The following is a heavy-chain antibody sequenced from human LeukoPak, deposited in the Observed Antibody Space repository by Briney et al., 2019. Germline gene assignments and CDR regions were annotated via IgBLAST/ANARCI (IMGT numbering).Heavy chain of an antibody. CDR1: GASISSYY. CDR3: ATGAYCGGDCFDAFDI. Sequence: SETLSLTCTVSGASISSYYWNWIRQPAGQGLEWIGRIYTSGSTDYNPSLKSRVTMSVDSSKNQFSLKLSSVTAADTAAYYCATGAYCGGDCFDAFDIWGQGTMVTISS. CDR2: IYTSGST. D-gene: IGHD2-21*01. V-gene: IGHV4-4*07. J-gene: IGHJ3*02.